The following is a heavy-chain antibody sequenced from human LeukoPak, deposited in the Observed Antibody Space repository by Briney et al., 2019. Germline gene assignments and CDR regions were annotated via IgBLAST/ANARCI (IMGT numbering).Heavy chain of an antibody. CDR3: AKLVTHFDY. D-gene: IGHD4-23*01. V-gene: IGHV3-23*01. CDR2: ISGSGGNT. Sequence: GGSLRLSCAASGFTFSSYAMSWVRQAPGKGLEWVSSISGSGGNTYYANSVKGRFTISRDNSKNTLYMQMNSLRAEDTAVYYCAKLVTHFDYWGQGTLVTVSS. J-gene: IGHJ4*02. CDR1: GFTFSSYA.